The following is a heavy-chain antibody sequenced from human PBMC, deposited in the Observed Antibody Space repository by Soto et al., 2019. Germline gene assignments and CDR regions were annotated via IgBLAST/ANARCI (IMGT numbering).Heavy chain of an antibody. J-gene: IGHJ6*02. V-gene: IGHV3-73*01. D-gene: IGHD4-17*01. CDR1: GFTFSGSD. CDR2: IRTKTNSYAT. CDR3: VETLTPMDV. Sequence: EVQLVESGGGLVQPGGSLKLSCAASGFTFSGSDINWVRQASGKGLEWVGYIRTKTNSYATEYAASVRGRFIISRDDSKNTVYLQMASLKTEDTAVYYCVETLTPMDVWGQGTTVTVSS.